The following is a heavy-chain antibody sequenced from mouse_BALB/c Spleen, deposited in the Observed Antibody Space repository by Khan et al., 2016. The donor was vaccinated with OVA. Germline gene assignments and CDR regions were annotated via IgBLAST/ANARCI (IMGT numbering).Heavy chain of an antibody. J-gene: IGHJ3*01. D-gene: IGHD2-4*01. Sequence: EVELVESGGDLVKPGGSLKLSCAASGFTFSSYGMSWVRQTPDKRLEWVATISSGGSYTDYPDSVKGRFTISRDNAKNTLYLQMRSQKSEDTAMYYCARHPSYDYDGAWFAYWGQGTLVTVSA. V-gene: IGHV5-6*01. CDR1: GFTFSSYG. CDR3: ARHPSYDYDGAWFAY. CDR2: ISSGGSYT.